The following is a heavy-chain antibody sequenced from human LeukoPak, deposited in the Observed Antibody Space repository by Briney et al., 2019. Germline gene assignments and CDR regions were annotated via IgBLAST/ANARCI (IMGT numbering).Heavy chain of an antibody. V-gene: IGHV1-18*01. CDR3: ARDKDSSGWSYYYYYGMDV. CDR1: GYTFTSYG. Sequence: ASVKVSCKASGYTFTSYGISWVRQAPGQGLEWMGWISACNGNTNYAQKLQGRVTMTTDTSTSTAYMELRSLRSDDTAVYYCARDKDSSGWSYYYYYGMDVWGQGTTVTVSS. CDR2: ISACNGNT. D-gene: IGHD6-19*01. J-gene: IGHJ6*02.